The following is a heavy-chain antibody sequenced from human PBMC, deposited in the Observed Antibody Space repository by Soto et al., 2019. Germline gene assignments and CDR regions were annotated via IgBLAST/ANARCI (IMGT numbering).Heavy chain of an antibody. CDR2: ISYSRGT. CDR3: ARLKYYGAALAFDY. Sequence: SETLSLTCAVSGDSIRSDYWSWIRQPPGRGLEWIGHISYSRGTVYNPSLKSRVTISLDTSKTQFSLRLSPVTAADTAVYYCARLKYYGAALAFDYWGQGTLVTVSS. J-gene: IGHJ4*02. V-gene: IGHV4-59*08. D-gene: IGHD4-17*01. CDR1: GDSIRSDY.